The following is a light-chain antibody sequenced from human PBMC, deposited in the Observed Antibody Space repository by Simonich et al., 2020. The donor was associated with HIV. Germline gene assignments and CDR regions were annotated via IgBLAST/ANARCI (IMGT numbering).Light chain of an antibody. CDR2: KAS. V-gene: IGKV1-5*03. CDR1: QSISIW. CDR3: QQYNSYSWT. Sequence: DIQMTQSPSTLSASVGDRVTITCRASQSISIWLDWHQQKPGKAPKILIYKASSLESGVPSRFSGSGSGTEFTLTISSLQPDDYATYYCQQYNSYSWTFGQGTKVEIK. J-gene: IGKJ1*01.